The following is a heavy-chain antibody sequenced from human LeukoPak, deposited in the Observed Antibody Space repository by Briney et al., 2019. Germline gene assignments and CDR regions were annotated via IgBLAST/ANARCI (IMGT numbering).Heavy chain of an antibody. CDR1: GITVSTNY. D-gene: IGHD3-3*01. CDR2: IYSGGST. J-gene: IGHJ3*02. CDR3: ARDRGRFYAFDI. V-gene: IGHV3-53*01. Sequence: GGSLRLSCAASGITVSTNYMSWVRQAPGKGLEWVSVIYSGGSTYYADSVKGRFTISRDNSKNTLYLQMNSLRAEDTAVYYCARDRGRFYAFDIWGQGTMVTVSS.